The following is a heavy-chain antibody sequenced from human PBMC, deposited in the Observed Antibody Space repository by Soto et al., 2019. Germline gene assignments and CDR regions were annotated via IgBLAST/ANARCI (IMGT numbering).Heavy chain of an antibody. CDR3: AREGSSSPEDFDF. CDR1: GGSISSDDYY. Sequence: SETLSLTCSVSGGSISSDDYYWTWIRQPPGEGLEWIGYIYYTGRTSSTPSLESRVTISIDTSKNQFSLKLSSVSAADTAVYYCAREGSSSPEDFDFWGPGTLVTAPQ. D-gene: IGHD2-15*01. J-gene: IGHJ4*02. CDR2: IYYTGRT. V-gene: IGHV4-30-4*01.